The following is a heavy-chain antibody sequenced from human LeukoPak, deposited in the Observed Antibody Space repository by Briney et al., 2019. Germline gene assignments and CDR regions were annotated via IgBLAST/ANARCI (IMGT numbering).Heavy chain of an antibody. D-gene: IGHD2-2*02. CDR3: ARDQVLGAPAAIRGYYYYYGMDV. J-gene: IGHJ6*02. CDR1: GFTFSADS. V-gene: IGHV3-21*01. CDR2: IISSSYM. Sequence: GGSLRLSCAASGFTFSADSMSWVRQAPGKGLGWVSSIISSSYMYYADSVKGRFTISRDNAKNSLYLQMNSLRAEDTAVYYCARDQVLGAPAAIRGYYYYYGMDVWGQGTTVTVSS.